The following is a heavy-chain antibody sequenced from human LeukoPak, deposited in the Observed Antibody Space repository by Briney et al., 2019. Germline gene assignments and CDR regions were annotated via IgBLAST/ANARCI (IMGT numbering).Heavy chain of an antibody. J-gene: IGHJ3*02. Sequence: GGSLRLSCAASGFIFSSYSMNWVRQAPGKGLEWVSSISSSSSYIYYADSVKGRFTISRDNAKNSLYLQMNSLRAEDTAVYYCARDSSGTAGTAFDIWGLGTMVTVSS. CDR2: ISSSSSYI. V-gene: IGHV3-21*01. CDR3: ARDSSGTAGTAFDI. CDR1: GFIFSSYS. D-gene: IGHD3-22*01.